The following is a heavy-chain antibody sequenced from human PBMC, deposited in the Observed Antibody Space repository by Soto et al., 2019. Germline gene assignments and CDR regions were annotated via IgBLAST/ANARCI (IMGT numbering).Heavy chain of an antibody. D-gene: IGHD1-26*01. Sequence: QRGGSLRLSCAASGFTFSTYAMSWVRRAPGKGLEWVSGISGSGGSTYYADSVKGRFTISRDNSKNTLYLQMNSLRAEDTALYYCAKDDSGRLFESYHFDYWGKGTQVTLAS. V-gene: IGHV3-23*01. CDR1: GFTFSTYA. J-gene: IGHJ4*02. CDR3: AKDDSGRLFESYHFDY. CDR2: ISGSGGST.